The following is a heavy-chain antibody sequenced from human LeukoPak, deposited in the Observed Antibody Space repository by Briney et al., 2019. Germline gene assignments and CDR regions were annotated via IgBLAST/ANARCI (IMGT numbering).Heavy chain of an antibody. CDR2: IYSDGTT. Sequence: AGGSLRLSCAASGFNVTSNYMSWVRQAPGKGLEWVSVIYSDGTTYYADSVEGRFSISRDDSKNTVSLQMTNLGAEDSAVYYCARDWIWVGAGYGLDVWGQGTTVVVSS. J-gene: IGHJ6*02. V-gene: IGHV3-53*01. D-gene: IGHD3-10*01. CDR3: ARDWIWVGAGYGLDV. CDR1: GFNVTSNY.